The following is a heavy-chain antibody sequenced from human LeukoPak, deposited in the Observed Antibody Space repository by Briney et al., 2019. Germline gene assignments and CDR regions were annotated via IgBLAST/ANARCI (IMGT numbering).Heavy chain of an antibody. V-gene: IGHV3-23*01. Sequence: GGSLRLSCAASGFTFSSYGMSWVRQAPGKGLEWVSAISGSGGSTYYADSVKGRFTISRDNSKNTLYLQMNSLRAEDTAVYYCAKETRGEYYYDSSGYGGSDNWGQGTLVTVSS. D-gene: IGHD3-22*01. J-gene: IGHJ4*02. CDR3: AKETRGEYYYDSSGYGGSDN. CDR2: ISGSGGST. CDR1: GFTFSSYG.